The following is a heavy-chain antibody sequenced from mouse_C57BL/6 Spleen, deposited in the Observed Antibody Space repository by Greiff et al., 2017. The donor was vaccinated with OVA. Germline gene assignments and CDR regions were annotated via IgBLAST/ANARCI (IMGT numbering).Heavy chain of an antibody. J-gene: IGHJ4*01. D-gene: IGHD1-1*01. CDR3: ARYPYYCGSSHYAMDY. CDR2: ILPGSGST. Sequence: QVQLQQSGAELMKPGASVKLSCKATGYTFTGYWIEWVKQRPGHGLEWIGEILPGSGSTNYNEKFKGKATFTADTSSNTAYMQLSSLTTEDSAIYYCARYPYYCGSSHYAMDYWGQGTSVTVSS. V-gene: IGHV1-9*01. CDR1: GYTFTGYW.